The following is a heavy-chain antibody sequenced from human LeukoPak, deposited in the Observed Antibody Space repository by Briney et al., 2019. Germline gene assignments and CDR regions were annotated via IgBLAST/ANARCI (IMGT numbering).Heavy chain of an antibody. Sequence: GGSLRLSCAASGFTFSSYSMNWVRQAPGKGLEWVSSISTSSSYIYYADSVKGRFTISRDNANNSLYLQMDSLRAEDTAVYYCARGDYGDYGFDYWGQGTLVTVSS. J-gene: IGHJ4*02. CDR2: ISTSSSYI. V-gene: IGHV3-21*01. D-gene: IGHD4-17*01. CDR3: ARGDYGDYGFDY. CDR1: GFTFSSYS.